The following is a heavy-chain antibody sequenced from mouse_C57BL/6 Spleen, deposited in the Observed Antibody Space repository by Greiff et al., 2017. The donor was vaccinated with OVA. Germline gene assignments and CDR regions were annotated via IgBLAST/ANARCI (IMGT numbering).Heavy chain of an antibody. J-gene: IGHJ4*01. CDR1: GFTFSDYY. D-gene: IGHD2-5*01. CDR2: ISNGGGST. V-gene: IGHV5-12*01. CDR3: ARQYYSNYDYYAMDY. Sequence: DVKLVESGGGLVQPGGSLKLSCAASGFTFSDYYMYWVRQTPEKRLEWVAYISNGGGSTYYPDTVKGRFTISRDNAKNTLYLQMSRLKSEDTAMYYCARQYYSNYDYYAMDYWGQGTSVTVSS.